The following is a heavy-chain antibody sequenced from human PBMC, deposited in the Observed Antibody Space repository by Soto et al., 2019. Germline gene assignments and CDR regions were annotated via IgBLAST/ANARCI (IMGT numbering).Heavy chain of an antibody. CDR2: IKSKTDGGTT. CDR1: GFTFSNAW. V-gene: IGHV3-15*01. CDR3: ARDPPATRHGMDV. Sequence: GGSLRLSCAASGFTFSNAWMSWVRQAPGKGLEWVGRIKSKTDGGTTDYAAPVKGRFTISRDDSKNTLYLQMNSLKTEDTAVYYCARDPPATRHGMDVWGQGTTVTVSS. J-gene: IGHJ6*02.